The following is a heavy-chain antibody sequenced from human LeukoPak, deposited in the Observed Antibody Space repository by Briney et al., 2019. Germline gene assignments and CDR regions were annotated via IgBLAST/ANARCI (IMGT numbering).Heavy chain of an antibody. D-gene: IGHD2-15*01. V-gene: IGHV3-30*18. Sequence: GRSLRLSCAASGFTFSSYGMHWVRQAPGRGLEWVAVISYDGSNKYYADSVKGRFTISRDNSKNTLYLQINSLRDEDTAVYYCAKGILEVQYRSGGSCYYFDYWGQGALVTVSS. CDR1: GFTFSSYG. J-gene: IGHJ4*02. CDR2: ISYDGSNK. CDR3: AKGILEVQYRSGGSCYYFDY.